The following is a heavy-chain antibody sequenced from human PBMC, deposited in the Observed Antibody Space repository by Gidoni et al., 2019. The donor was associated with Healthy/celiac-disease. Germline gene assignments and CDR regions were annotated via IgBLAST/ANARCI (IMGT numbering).Heavy chain of an antibody. V-gene: IGHV4-39*01. CDR3: ASRGRNPYCSGGSCYSDAFDI. CDR2: IYYSGST. J-gene: IGHJ3*02. CDR1: GGSISSSSYY. Sequence: QLQLQESGPGLVKPTETLSLTCTVSGGSISSSSYYWGWIRQPPGKGLEWIGSIYYSGSTYYNPSLKSRVTISVDTSKNQFSLKLSSVTAADTAVYYCASRGRNPYCSGGSCYSDAFDIWGQGTMVTVSS. D-gene: IGHD2-15*01.